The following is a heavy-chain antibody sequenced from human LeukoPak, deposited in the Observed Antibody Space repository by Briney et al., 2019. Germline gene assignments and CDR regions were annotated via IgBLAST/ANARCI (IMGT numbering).Heavy chain of an antibody. V-gene: IGHV3-9*01. CDR1: GFTFDDYA. J-gene: IGHJ4*02. CDR3: AREDSSGYNY. D-gene: IGHD6-19*01. CDR2: ISWNSGSI. Sequence: GRSLRLSCAASGFTFDDYAMHWVRQASGKGLEWVSGISWNSGSIGYADSVEGRFTISRDNAKNSLYLQMNSLRAEDTAVYYCAREDSSGYNYWGQGTLVTVSS.